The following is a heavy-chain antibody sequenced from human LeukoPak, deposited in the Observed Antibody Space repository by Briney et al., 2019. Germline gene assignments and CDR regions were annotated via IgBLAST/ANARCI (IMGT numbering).Heavy chain of an antibody. Sequence: GASVKVSCKASGYTFTTYGLHWVRRAPGQGLEWMGWINAGNGNTKNSQKFQGRVTITRDTSATTAYMELSSLRSEDTAVYYCARETLEVAGGLDPWGQGTLVTVSS. V-gene: IGHV1-3*01. J-gene: IGHJ5*02. D-gene: IGHD6-19*01. CDR3: ARETLEVAGGLDP. CDR1: GYTFTTYG. CDR2: INAGNGNT.